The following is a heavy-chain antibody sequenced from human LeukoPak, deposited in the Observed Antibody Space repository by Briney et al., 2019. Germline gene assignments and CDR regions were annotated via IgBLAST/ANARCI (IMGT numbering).Heavy chain of an antibody. V-gene: IGHV4-59*01. D-gene: IGHD1-26*01. Sequence: PSETLSLTCTVSGGSISSYYWSWIRQPPGKGLEWIGYIYYSGSTNYNPSLKSRVTISVDTSKNQFSLKLSSVTAADTAVYYCARGFVVVGATRGWNYFDYWGQGTLVTVSS. J-gene: IGHJ4*02. CDR2: IYYSGST. CDR1: GGSISSYY. CDR3: ARGFVVVGATRGWNYFDY.